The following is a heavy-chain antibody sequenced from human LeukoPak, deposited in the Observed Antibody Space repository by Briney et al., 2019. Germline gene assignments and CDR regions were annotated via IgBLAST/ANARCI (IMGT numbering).Heavy chain of an antibody. CDR1: GFTFDDYG. J-gene: IGHJ4*02. V-gene: IGHV3-20*04. CDR3: ARVTGYMIEDYFDY. CDR2: INWNGGST. D-gene: IGHD3-22*01. Sequence: GGSLRLSCAASGFTFDDYGMSWVRQAPGKGLEWVSGINWNGGSTGYADSVKGRFTISRDNAKNSLYLQMNSLRAEDTAVYYCARVTGYMIEDYFDYWGQGTLVTVSS.